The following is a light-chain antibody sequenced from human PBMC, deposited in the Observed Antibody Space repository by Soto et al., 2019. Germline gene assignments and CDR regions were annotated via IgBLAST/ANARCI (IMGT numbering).Light chain of an antibody. V-gene: IGKV2-24*01. CDR3: MQATQFPYT. CDR2: KIS. J-gene: IGKJ2*01. Sequence: EIVMTQTPLFSPVTLGQPASISCRSSQILVHSDGNTYLSWLQQRPGLPPRLLLYKISNRFSGVSDRFRGSGAGTDFTLIISRVEAEDVGVYYCMQATQFPYTFDQGTKLEI. CDR1: QILVHSDGNTY.